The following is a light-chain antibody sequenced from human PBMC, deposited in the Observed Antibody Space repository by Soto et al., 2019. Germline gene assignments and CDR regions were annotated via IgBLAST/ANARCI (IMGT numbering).Light chain of an antibody. CDR1: QGISSW. V-gene: IGKV1-12*01. J-gene: IGKJ4*01. Sequence: DIPMTQSPSSVSASVGDRVTITCRASQGISSWLAWYQQKTGKAPKLLIYAASSLQSGVPSRFSGSGSGTHFNRPVSSLQPEDFEPYYCYQSNSSPLTFGEGTKLEIK. CDR3: YQSNSSPLT. CDR2: AAS.